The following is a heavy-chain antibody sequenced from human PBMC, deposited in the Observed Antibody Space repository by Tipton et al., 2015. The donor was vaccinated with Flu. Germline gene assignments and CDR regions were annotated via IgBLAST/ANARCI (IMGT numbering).Heavy chain of an antibody. CDR2: MYYSGST. Sequence: TLSLTCTVSGDSISSYYWSWLRQPPGKGLEWIGYMYYSGSTKYNPSLKSRVTISIDTSKNQFSLKLTSVTAADTAVYYCARDLKWSSAYYNPFGYWGQGTLVTVSS. V-gene: IGHV4-59*01. CDR3: ARDLKWSSAYYNPFGY. CDR1: GDSISSYY. D-gene: IGHD3-22*01. J-gene: IGHJ4*02.